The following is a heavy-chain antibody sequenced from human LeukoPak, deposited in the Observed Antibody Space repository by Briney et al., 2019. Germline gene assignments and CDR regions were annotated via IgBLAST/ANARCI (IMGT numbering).Heavy chain of an antibody. CDR3: AKDRVRSSWYFDY. CDR2: ISWNSGSI. CDR1: GFTFDDYA. D-gene: IGHD6-13*01. V-gene: IGHV3-9*01. Sequence: PGRSLRLSCAASGFTFDDYAMHWVRQAPGKGLEWVSGISWNSGSIGYADSVKGRFTISRDNAKNSLYLQMNSLRAEDTALYYCAKDRVRSSWYFDYWGQGTLVTVSS. J-gene: IGHJ4*02.